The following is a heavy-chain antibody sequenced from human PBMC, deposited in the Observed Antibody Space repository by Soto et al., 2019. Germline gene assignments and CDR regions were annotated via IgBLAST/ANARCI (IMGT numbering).Heavy chain of an antibody. J-gene: IGHJ4*02. CDR2: IFYLGSS. Sequence: PSETLSLTCTVSGDSIISSDFYWGWVRQPPGKGLEWIGSIFYLGSSYYNPSLKSRVTMSVDTSKNQFSLKLSSVTAADTAVYYCASGPGYYFDYWGQGTLVTVSS. CDR3: ASGPGYYFDY. D-gene: IGHD3-10*01. V-gene: IGHV4-39*07. CDR1: GDSIISSDFY.